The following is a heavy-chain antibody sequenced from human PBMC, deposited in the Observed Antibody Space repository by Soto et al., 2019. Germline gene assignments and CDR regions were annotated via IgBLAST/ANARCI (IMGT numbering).Heavy chain of an antibody. J-gene: IGHJ4*02. Sequence: EVQLVESGGGLVQPGRSLRLSCAASGFTFDDYAMHWVRQAPGKGLEWVSGISWNSGSIGYADSVKGRFTISRDNAKNSLYLQMNSLRAEDTALYYCAKDGTGGGETFDYWGQGTLVTVSS. V-gene: IGHV3-9*01. CDR2: ISWNSGSI. CDR3: AKDGTGGGETFDY. CDR1: GFTFDDYA. D-gene: IGHD3-16*01.